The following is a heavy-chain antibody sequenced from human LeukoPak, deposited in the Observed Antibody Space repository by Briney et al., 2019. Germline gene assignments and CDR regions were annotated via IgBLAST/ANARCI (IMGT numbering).Heavy chain of an antibody. Sequence: GGSLRLSCTASGFTFSSHWMTWVRQPPGKGLEWVANIKEDGGVEYYVDSVKGRFTISRDNTKNALYLQMNNLRADDTAVYFCARDSRWLLDYWGQGTLITVSS. D-gene: IGHD6-19*01. CDR1: GFTFSSHW. CDR3: ARDSRWLLDY. CDR2: IKEDGGVE. J-gene: IGHJ4*02. V-gene: IGHV3-7*03.